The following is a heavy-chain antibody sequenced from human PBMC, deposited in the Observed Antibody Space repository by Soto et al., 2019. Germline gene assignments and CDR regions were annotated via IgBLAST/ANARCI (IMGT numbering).Heavy chain of an antibody. CDR1: GFTFRAYA. J-gene: IGHJ4*02. D-gene: IGHD1-26*01. CDR2: LYGSGGFT. CDR3: AKGQWDSVCYVFDS. V-gene: IGHV3-23*01. Sequence: GGSLRLSCAASGFTFRAYAMIWARQAPGRGLEWVYGLYGSGGFTYYADSVKGRFTISRDNSKNTLYVQMNSQRAEVTAVYYCAKGQWDSVCYVFDSWGQGTLVTVSS.